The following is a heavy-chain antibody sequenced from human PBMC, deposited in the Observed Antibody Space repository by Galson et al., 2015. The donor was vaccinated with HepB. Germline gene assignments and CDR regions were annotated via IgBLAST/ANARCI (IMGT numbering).Heavy chain of an antibody. Sequence: SVKVSCKAVGYTFTDYDINWVRQAAGQGPEWMGWMNPYSGNTGYAQKFQGRVTMTRDTSMSTAYMELSSLRSEDTAVYFCARGSGDYGDYVSYGMDVWGQGATVTVTS. CDR1: GYTFTDYD. V-gene: IGHV1-8*01. J-gene: IGHJ6*02. D-gene: IGHD4-17*01. CDR2: MNPYSGNT. CDR3: ARGSGDYGDYVSYGMDV.